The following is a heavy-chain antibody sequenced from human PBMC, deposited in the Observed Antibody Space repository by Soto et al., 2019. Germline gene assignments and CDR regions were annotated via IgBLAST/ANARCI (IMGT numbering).Heavy chain of an antibody. CDR2: IKQDGSKK. J-gene: IGHJ6*03. V-gene: IGHV3-7*01. D-gene: IGHD5-18*01. CDR1: GVTFSSYW. Sequence: GGSLRLSCAASGVTFSSYWMSWVRQAPGKGLEWVANIKQDGSKKYYVDSVKGRFTISRDNAKNLLHLQMNSLRAEDTAVYYCARVGYSYGYGYFYYYMDVWGKGTTVTVSS. CDR3: ARVGYSYGYGYFYYYMDV.